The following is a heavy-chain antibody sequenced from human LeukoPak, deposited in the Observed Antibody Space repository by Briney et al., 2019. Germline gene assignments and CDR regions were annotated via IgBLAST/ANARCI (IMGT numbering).Heavy chain of an antibody. D-gene: IGHD3-3*01. J-gene: IGHJ4*02. CDR3: ARDPNQDDFWSAYPFDY. Sequence: DSMKGRITISRDNAKSSLYLQMKSLRAEDTAVYYCARDPNQDDFWSAYPFDYWGQGTLVTVSS. V-gene: IGHV3-7*01.